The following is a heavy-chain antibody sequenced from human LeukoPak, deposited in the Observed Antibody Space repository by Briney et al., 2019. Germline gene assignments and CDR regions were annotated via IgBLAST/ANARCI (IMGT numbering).Heavy chain of an antibody. CDR2: ISAYNGNT. J-gene: IGHJ4*02. CDR3: ARGYRGYSGYDIVDY. V-gene: IGHV1-18*01. Sequence: ASVKVSCRASGYTFTSYGISWVRQAPGQGLEWMGWISAYNGNTNYAQKLQGRVTMTSDTSTSTAYMELRSLRSDDTAVYYCARGYRGYSGYDIVDYWGQGTLVTVSS. D-gene: IGHD5-12*01. CDR1: GYTFTSYG.